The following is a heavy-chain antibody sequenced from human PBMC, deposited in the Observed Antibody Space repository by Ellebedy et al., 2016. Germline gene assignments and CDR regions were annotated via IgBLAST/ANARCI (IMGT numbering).Heavy chain of an antibody. CDR2: IIPIFGTA. D-gene: IGHD6-13*01. V-gene: IGHV1-69*13. CDR3: ARGSDSSSWPDRDAFDI. CDR1: GGTFSSYA. Sequence: SVKVSCXASGGTFSSYAISWVRQAPGQGLEWMGGIIPIFGTANYAQKFQGRVTITADESTSTAYMELSSLRSEDTAVYYCARGSDSSSWPDRDAFDIWGQGTMVTVSS. J-gene: IGHJ3*02.